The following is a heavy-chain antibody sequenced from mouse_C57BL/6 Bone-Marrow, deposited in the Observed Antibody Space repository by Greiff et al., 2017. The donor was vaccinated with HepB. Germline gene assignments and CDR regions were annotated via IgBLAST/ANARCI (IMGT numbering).Heavy chain of an antibody. CDR1: GFNIKNTY. Sequence: EVKLQESVAELVRPGASVKLSCTASGFNIKNTYMHWVKQRPEQGLEWIGRIDPANGNTKYAPKFQGKATITADTSSNTAYLQLSSLTSEDTAIYYCARSSMVTKGYWYFDVWGTGTTVTVSS. V-gene: IGHV14-3*01. CDR3: ARSSMVTKGYWYFDV. J-gene: IGHJ1*03. D-gene: IGHD2-2*01. CDR2: IDPANGNT.